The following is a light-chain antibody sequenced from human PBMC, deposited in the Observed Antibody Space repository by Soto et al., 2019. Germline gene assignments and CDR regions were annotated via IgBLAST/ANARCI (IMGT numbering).Light chain of an antibody. V-gene: IGLV1-47*01. CDR1: NSNIASKY. CDR3: QSFDSSLSIYI. J-gene: IGLJ1*01. CDR2: RNN. Sequence: QSVMTQQPSASGKTGQRISISCSVRNSNIASKYVYCDQQLPGTAPHLLIYRNNQRPSGVPDRFSGSKSGTSASLAITGLQAEDETDYYCQSFDSSLSIYIFGTGNKVTV.